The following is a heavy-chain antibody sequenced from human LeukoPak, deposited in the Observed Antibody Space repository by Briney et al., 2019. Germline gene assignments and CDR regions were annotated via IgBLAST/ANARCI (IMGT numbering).Heavy chain of an antibody. J-gene: IGHJ4*02. CDR2: ISGSGGST. D-gene: IGHD5-24*01. CDR1: GFTFSSYA. Sequence: GGSLRLSCAASGFTFSSYAMSWVRQAPGKGLEWVSAISGSGGSTYYADSVKGRFTISRDNSKNTLYLQMNSLRAEDTAVYYCVRIAAPDGYNFGWYYFDYWGQGTLVTVSS. V-gene: IGHV3-23*01. CDR3: VRIAAPDGYNFGWYYFDY.